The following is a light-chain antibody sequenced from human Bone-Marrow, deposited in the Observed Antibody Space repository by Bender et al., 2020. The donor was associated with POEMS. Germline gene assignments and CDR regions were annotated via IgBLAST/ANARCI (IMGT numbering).Light chain of an antibody. CDR3: SSYTTMNTHVV. CDR2: DAT. Sequence: YQQYTDKAPKLLIYDATDRPSGISDRFSGSKSGNTASLTISGLQAEDEADYYCSSYTTMNTHVVFGGGTKLTVL. J-gene: IGLJ2*01. V-gene: IGLV2-14*03.